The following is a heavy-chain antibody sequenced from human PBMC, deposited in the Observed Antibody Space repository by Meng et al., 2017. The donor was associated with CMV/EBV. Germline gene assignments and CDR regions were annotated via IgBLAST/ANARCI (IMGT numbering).Heavy chain of an antibody. CDR3: ARDRGDCSSTSCLDAFDI. CDR1: GGTFSSYA. D-gene: IGHD2-2*01. V-gene: IGHV1-69*05. CDR2: IIPIFGTA. Sequence: SVKVSCKASGGTFSSYAISWVRQAPGQGLEWMGGIIPIFGTANYAQKFQGRVTITTDESTSTAYMELSSLRSEDTAVYYCARDRGDCSSTSCLDAFDIWGQGTMVTV. J-gene: IGHJ3*02.